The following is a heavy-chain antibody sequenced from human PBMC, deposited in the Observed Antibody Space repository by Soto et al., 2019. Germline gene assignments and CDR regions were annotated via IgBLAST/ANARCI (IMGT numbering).Heavy chain of an antibody. CDR3: ARGPIVVVINYEDDAFDI. D-gene: IGHD3-22*01. J-gene: IGHJ3*02. CDR1: GFTFSSYA. V-gene: IGHV3-30-3*01. Sequence: GGSLRLSCAASGFTFSSYAMHWVRQAPGKGLEWVAVISYDGSNKYYADSVKGRFTISRDNSKNTLYLQMNSLRAEDTAVYYCARGPIVVVINYEDDAFDIWGQGTMVTVSS. CDR2: ISYDGSNK.